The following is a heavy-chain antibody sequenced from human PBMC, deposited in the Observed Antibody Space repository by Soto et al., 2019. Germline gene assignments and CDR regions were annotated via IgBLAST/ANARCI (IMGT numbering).Heavy chain of an antibody. CDR2: INHSGST. D-gene: IGHD3-10*01. CDR1: GGSFSGYY. V-gene: IGHV4-34*01. J-gene: IGHJ6*03. CDR3: ARNGNMAVRGVISQYYMDV. Sequence: SETLSLTCAVYGGSFSGYYWSWIRQPPGKGLEWIGEINHSGSTNYNPSLKSRVTISVDTSKNQFSLKLSSVTAADTAVYYCARNGNMAVRGVISQYYMDVWGKGNTVTVSS.